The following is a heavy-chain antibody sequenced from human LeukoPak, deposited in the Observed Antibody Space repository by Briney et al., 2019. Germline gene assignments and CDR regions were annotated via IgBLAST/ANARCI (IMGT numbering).Heavy chain of an antibody. CDR3: ASGPNYDSSGYYFYYYYMDV. V-gene: IGHV1-8*01. J-gene: IGHJ6*03. D-gene: IGHD3-22*01. Sequence: ASVKVSCKASGYTFTSYDINWVRQATGQGLEWMGWMNPNSGNTGYAQKFQGRVTMTRNTSISTAYMELSSLRSEDTAVYYCASGPNYDSSGYYFYYYYMDVWGKGTTVTVSS. CDR2: MNPNSGNT. CDR1: GYTFTSYD.